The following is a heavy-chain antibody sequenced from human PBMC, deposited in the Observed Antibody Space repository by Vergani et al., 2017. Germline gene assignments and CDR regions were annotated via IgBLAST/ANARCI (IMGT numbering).Heavy chain of an antibody. CDR2: IYSGGST. CDR1: GFTVSSNY. D-gene: IGHD6-13*01. V-gene: IGHV3-66*01. J-gene: IGHJ3*02. Sequence: EVQLVESWGGLVQPGGSLRLSCAASGFTVSSNYMSWVRQAPGKGLEWVSVIYSGGSTYYADSVKGRFTISRDNSKNTLYLQMNSLRAEDTAVYYCARERTYSSSWYTNDAFDIWGQGTMVTVSS. CDR3: ARERTYSSSWYTNDAFDI.